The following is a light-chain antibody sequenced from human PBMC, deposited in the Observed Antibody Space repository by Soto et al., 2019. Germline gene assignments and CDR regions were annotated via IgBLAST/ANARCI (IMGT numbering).Light chain of an antibody. CDR1: TGAVTSGYY. CDR3: LLYYGGQLGV. Sequence: QAVVTQEPSLTVSPGGTVTLTCASSTGAVTSGYYPNWFQQKPGQAPRALIYSTSNKYSWTPARFSGSLLGGKAALTLSGVQPEDEAEYYCLLYYGGQLGVFGGGTKVPS. J-gene: IGLJ2*01. CDR2: STS. V-gene: IGLV7-43*01.